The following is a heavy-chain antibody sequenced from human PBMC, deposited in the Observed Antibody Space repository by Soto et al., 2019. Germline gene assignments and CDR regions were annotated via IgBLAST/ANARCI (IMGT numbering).Heavy chain of an antibody. CDR3: AGVTWFRSMDV. J-gene: IGHJ6*02. V-gene: IGHV6-1*01. Sequence: QTLSLTCAISGDSVSSNTAAWNWIRQSPSRGLEWLGRIYYRSTWSFDYALSVRSRITIAPDTSKNQFSLHLDSLTPEDTALYYCAGVTWFRSMDVWGQGTPVTVYS. CDR1: GDSVSSNTAA. D-gene: IGHD3-10*01. CDR2: IYYRSTWSF.